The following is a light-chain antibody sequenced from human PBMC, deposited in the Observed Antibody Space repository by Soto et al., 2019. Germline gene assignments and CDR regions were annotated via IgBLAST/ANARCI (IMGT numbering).Light chain of an antibody. CDR2: NAS. CDR1: QSISSW. V-gene: IGKV1-5*03. CDR3: HQYNSYSQP. J-gene: IGKJ1*01. Sequence: DIQMTQSPSTLSASVGDRVTITCRASQSISSWLAWYQQKPGKAPKLLIYNASTLESGVPSRFSGSGSGTEFTLITISMQHADDSTYYCHQYNSYSQPFGRGTKVEIK.